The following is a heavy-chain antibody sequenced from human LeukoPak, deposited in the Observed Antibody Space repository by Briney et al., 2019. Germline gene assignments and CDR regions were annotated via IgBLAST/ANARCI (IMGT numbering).Heavy chain of an antibody. V-gene: IGHV1-2*02. CDR3: ARVETYSGSQPFDY. D-gene: IGHD1-26*01. CDR1: GYTFTSYG. J-gene: IGHJ4*02. CDR2: INPNSGGT. Sequence: GASVKVSCKASGYTFTSYGISWVRQAPGQGLEWMGWINPNSGGTNYAQKFQGRVTMTRDTSISTAYMELSRLRSDDTAVYYCARVETYSGSQPFDYWGQGTLVTVSS.